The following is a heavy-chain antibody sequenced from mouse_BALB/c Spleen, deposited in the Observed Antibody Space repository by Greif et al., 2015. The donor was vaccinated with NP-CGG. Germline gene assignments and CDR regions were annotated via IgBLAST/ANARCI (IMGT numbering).Heavy chain of an antibody. D-gene: IGHD1-2*01. CDR2: IDPANGNT. Sequence: VQLQQSGAELVEPGASVKLSCTASGFNIKDTYMHWVKQRPEQGLEWIGRIDPANGNTKYDPKFQGKATTTADTSSNTAYLQLSSLTSEDTAVYYCARAIATAYWGQGTLVTVSA. V-gene: IGHV14-3*02. J-gene: IGHJ3*01. CDR1: GFNIKDTY. CDR3: ARAIATAY.